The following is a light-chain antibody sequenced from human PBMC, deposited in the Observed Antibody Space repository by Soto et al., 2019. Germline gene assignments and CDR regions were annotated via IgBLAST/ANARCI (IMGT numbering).Light chain of an antibody. V-gene: IGLV2-23*01. CDR2: EDT. Sequence: QSVLTQPASVSGSPGQSIAISCTGTSSDVGSYDLVSWYQQHPGKAPKLMIYEDTKRPSGVSSRFSGSKSGNTASLTISGLQAEDDADYYCCSSAGGGTYVFGTGTKVTVL. CDR3: CSSAGGGTYV. J-gene: IGLJ1*01. CDR1: SSDVGSYDL.